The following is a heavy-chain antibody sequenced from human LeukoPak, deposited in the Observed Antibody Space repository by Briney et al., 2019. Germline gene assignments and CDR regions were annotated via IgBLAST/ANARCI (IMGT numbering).Heavy chain of an antibody. CDR1: GFTFSSYS. CDR3: ARAGLLWFGTVDY. J-gene: IGHJ4*02. D-gene: IGHD3-10*01. CDR2: IRYDGSNK. V-gene: IGHV3-30*02. Sequence: GGSLRLSCAASGFTFSSYSMNWVRQAPGKGLEWVAFIRYDGSNKYYADSVKGRFTISRDNSKNTLYLQMNSLRAEDTAVYYCARAGLLWFGTVDYWGQGTLVTVSS.